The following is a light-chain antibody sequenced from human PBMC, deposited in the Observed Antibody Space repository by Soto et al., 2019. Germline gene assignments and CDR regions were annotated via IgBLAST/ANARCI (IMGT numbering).Light chain of an antibody. CDR2: DAS. CDR1: QGLGNY. CDR3: QKYDSAPWT. J-gene: IGKJ1*01. Sequence: DFQMTQSPSSLSASVGDTVTITCRASQGLGNYLAWYQQKPGRLPQLLIFDASSLEPGVPSRFRGSRSGTDFILIINNLQPEDAATYYCQKYDSAPWTFGQGTKVQI. V-gene: IGKV1-27*01.